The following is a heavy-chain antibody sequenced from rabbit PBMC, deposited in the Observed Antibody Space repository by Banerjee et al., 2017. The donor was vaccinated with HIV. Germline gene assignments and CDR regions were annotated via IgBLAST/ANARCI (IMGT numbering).Heavy chain of an antibody. V-gene: IGHV1S40*01. Sequence: QSLAESGGDLVKPGASLTLTCKASGIDFSSYYYMCWVRQAPGKGLEWIGCIYTGSGSTYYASWAKGRFTISKTSSTTVTLQMTSLTAADTATYFCARSTSGYDIGDLWGPGTLVTVS. CDR1: GIDFSSYYY. CDR2: IYTGSGST. J-gene: IGHJ4*01. CDR3: ARSTSGYDIGDL. D-gene: IGHD1-1*01.